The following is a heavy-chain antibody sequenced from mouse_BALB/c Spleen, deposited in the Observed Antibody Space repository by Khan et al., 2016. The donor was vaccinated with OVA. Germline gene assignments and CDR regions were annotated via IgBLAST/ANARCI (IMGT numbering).Heavy chain of an antibody. CDR1: GYSITSDYA. CDR2: ISYSGSN. CDR3: ASGRAY. Sequence: EVQLQESGPGLVKPSQSLSLTCTVTGYSITSDYAWNWIRQFPGNKLEWMGYISYSGSNSYTPSLKSRISITRDNSKNQFFLQLNSLTTEDTATYYGASGRAYGGQGTLVTVSA. V-gene: IGHV3-2*02. J-gene: IGHJ3*01.